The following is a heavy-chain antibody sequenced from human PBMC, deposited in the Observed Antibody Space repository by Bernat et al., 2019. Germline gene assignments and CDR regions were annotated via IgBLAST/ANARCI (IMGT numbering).Heavy chain of an antibody. D-gene: IGHD2-21*01. V-gene: IGHV3-15*01. J-gene: IGHJ4*02. Sequence: EVRLVESGGGLVKPGGSLTLSCAASGFTFIDAWLSWVRRAPGKGLEWVARIKSKRDGATTEFAAPVKGRFTISRDESRNRVFLQMNSLKTEDTAIYYCAADIPTPLAQIDFWGQGTVVTVSS. CDR3: AADIPTPLAQIDF. CDR1: GFTFIDAW. CDR2: IKSKRDGATT.